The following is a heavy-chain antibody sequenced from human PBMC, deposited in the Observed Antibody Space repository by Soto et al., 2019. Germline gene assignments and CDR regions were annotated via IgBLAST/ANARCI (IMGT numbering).Heavy chain of an antibody. D-gene: IGHD6-19*01. J-gene: IGHJ4*02. Sequence: SQSLSVTGAISGDSVSSSSAAGNWIRQSPSRGREWLGRTYYRSKCDSDYALSVRSRITINPTTSKNQFSLQLNSVTPEDTAVYYCARYTSASYIASWGKGTLVPVS. CDR3: ARYTSASYIAS. CDR1: GDSVSSSSAA. CDR2: TYYRSKCDS. V-gene: IGHV6-1*01.